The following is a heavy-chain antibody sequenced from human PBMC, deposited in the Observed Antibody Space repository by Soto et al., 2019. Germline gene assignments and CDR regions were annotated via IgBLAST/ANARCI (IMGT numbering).Heavy chain of an antibody. D-gene: IGHD2-21*02. CDR1: GCNFSSYA. CDR3: ARLPGYGGNSANFDY. CDR2: IIPIFGTA. J-gene: IGHJ4*02. Sequence: QVQLVQSGAEVKKPVSSVKVSCKASGCNFSSYAISWVRHAPGQGLEWMGVIIPIFGTANYAQKFQGRVTITADESTSTAYMELSSLRSEDTAVYYCARLPGYGGNSANFDYWGQGTLVTVSS. V-gene: IGHV1-69*01.